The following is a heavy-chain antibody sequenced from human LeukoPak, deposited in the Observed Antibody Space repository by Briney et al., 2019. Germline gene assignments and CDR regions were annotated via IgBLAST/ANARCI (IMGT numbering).Heavy chain of an antibody. D-gene: IGHD2-2*01. CDR3: ARDEPERYCSSTSCPYYYGMDV. CDR2: INPNSGGT. CDR1: GYX. V-gene: IGHV1-2*06. Sequence: GYXMHWVRQAPXQGPEWMGRINPNSGGTNYAQKFQGRVTMTRDTSISTAYMELSRLRSDDTAVYYCARDEPERYCSSTSCPYYYGMDVWGQGTTVTVSS. J-gene: IGHJ6*02.